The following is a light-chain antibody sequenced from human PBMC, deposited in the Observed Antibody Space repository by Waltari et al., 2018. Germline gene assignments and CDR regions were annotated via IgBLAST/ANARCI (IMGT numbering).Light chain of an antibody. J-gene: IGKJ4*01. CDR2: AAS. CDR3: QQLKSYPRALT. V-gene: IGKV1-9*01. Sequence: DIQLTQSPSFLSASVGDRVTITCRASQGISRYLAWYQQKPGKAPKLLIYAASTLQSGVPSRFSGSGSGTEFTLTISRLQPEDVATYYCQQLKSYPRALTFGGGTKVELK. CDR1: QGISRY.